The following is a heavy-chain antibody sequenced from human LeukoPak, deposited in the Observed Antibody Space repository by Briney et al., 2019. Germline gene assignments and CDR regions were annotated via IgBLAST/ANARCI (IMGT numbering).Heavy chain of an antibody. Sequence: GGSLRLSCAASGFPFRPYAMNWVRQAPGKGLEGVSGISGCGGNIYYADSVKGRFTISRDNSKNTLYLQMNSLRVEDTAIYYCAKDPSITWCWGQGTLVTVSS. J-gene: IGHJ4*02. CDR2: ISGCGGNI. CDR3: AKDPSITWC. D-gene: IGHD6-13*01. V-gene: IGHV3-23*01. CDR1: GFPFRPYA.